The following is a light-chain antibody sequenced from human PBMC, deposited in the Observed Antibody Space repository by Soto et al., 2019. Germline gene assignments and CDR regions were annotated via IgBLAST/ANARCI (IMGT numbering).Light chain of an antibody. V-gene: IGKV1-39*01. J-gene: IGKJ1*01. CDR2: AAY. Sequence: DIQMTQSPSSLSASVGDRVTITCRASQSVSSYLNWYQQKPGKAPKVLIYAAYSLHSGVPARFSGTGSGTDFTLTIRSLQPEDFATYYGQQSYSTRWTFGQGTKVEIK. CDR3: QQSYSTRWT. CDR1: QSVSSY.